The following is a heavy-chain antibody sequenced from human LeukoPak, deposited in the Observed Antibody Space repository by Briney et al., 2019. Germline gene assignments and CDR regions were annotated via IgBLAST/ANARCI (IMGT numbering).Heavy chain of an antibody. D-gene: IGHD6-19*01. CDR2: INHSGSN. V-gene: IGHV4-39*07. CDR3: ARAYSSGWLGVGY. Sequence: SETLSLTCTVSGGSISSSSYYWGWIRQPPGKGLEWIGEINHSGSNNYNPSLKSRVTISVDTSKNQFSLKLSSVTAADTAVYYCARAYSSGWLGVGYWGQGTLVTVSS. CDR1: GGSISSSSYY. J-gene: IGHJ4*02.